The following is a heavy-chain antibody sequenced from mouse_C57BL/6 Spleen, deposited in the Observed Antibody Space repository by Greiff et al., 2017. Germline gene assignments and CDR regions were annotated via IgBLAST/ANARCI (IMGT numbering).Heavy chain of an antibody. V-gene: IGHV1-61*01. CDR1: GYTFTSYW. CDR3: ARAYSNFYFDY. D-gene: IGHD2-5*01. Sequence: QVQLQQPGAELVRPGSSVKLSCKASGYTFTSYWMDWVKQRPGQGLEWIGNIYPSDSETHYNQKFKDKATLTVDKSSSTAYMQLSSLTSEDYAVYYCARAYSNFYFDYWGQGTTLTVSS. J-gene: IGHJ2*01. CDR2: IYPSDSET.